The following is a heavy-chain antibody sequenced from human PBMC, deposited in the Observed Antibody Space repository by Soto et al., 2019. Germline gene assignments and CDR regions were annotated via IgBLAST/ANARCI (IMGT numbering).Heavy chain of an antibody. CDR1: GFTVSSNY. V-gene: IGHV3-66*04. Sequence: EVQLVESGGGLVQPGGSLRLSCTASGFTVSSNYMNWVRQAPGKGLECVSVIYSGGRTYYADSVKGRFTVSRENSKNTLYLQMNSLRAEDTAVYYCAGPSTEYYYYYYMDVWGKGTTVTVSS. CDR2: IYSGGRT. J-gene: IGHJ6*03. D-gene: IGHD4-17*01. CDR3: AGPSTEYYYYYYMDV.